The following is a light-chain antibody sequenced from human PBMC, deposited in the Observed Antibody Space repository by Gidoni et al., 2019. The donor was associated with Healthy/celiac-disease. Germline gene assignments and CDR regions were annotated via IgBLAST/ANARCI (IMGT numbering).Light chain of an antibody. Sequence: QSALTQPASVSASPGQSTTISCTGTSSDVGGYDYVSWYQQHPGKAPKLMIYDVSHRPSGVSNRFSGSKSDNTASLTISGLQAEDEADYYCRSYTGSSTPYVFGTGTKVTVL. CDR1: SSDVGGYDY. CDR2: DVS. J-gene: IGLJ1*01. V-gene: IGLV2-14*03. CDR3: RSYTGSSTPYV.